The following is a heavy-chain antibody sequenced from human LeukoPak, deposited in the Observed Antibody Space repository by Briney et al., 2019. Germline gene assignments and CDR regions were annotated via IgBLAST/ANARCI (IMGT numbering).Heavy chain of an antibody. D-gene: IGHD1-26*01. J-gene: IGHJ4*02. CDR1: GGSISSYY. Sequence: PSETLSLTCTVSGGSISSYYWNWIRQPPGKGLEWIGYIYYSGSTNYNPSLKSQVTISVDTSKNQFSLKLSSVTAADTVVYYCARSSVVGAIDYWGQGTLVTVSS. V-gene: IGHV4-59*01. CDR2: IYYSGST. CDR3: ARSSVVGAIDY.